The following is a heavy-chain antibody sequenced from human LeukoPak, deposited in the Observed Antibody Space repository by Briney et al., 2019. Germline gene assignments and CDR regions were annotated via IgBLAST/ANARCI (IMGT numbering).Heavy chain of an antibody. D-gene: IGHD2/OR15-2a*01. V-gene: IGHV1-8*01. CDR2: MNPNSGNT. Sequence: ASVKVSCKASGYTFTTYDINWVRQGTGQGLEWMGWMNPNSGNTGYAQKFQGRVTMTRSTSISTAYMELSSLRSEDTAVYYCARGPICNSTWCPNWFDPWGQGTLVTVSS. J-gene: IGHJ5*02. CDR3: ARGPICNSTWCPNWFDP. CDR1: GYTFTTYD.